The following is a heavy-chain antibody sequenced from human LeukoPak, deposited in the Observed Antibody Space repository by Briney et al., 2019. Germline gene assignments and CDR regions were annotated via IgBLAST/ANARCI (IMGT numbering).Heavy chain of an antibody. CDR3: ARAGRTGYFDY. CDR2: IKQDGSEK. Sequence: GGSLRLSCAASGFTVSSNYVSWVRQAPGKGLEWVANIKQDGSEKYYVDSVKGRFTISRDNAKNSLYLQMNSLRAEDTAVYYCARAGRTGYFDYWGQGTLVTVSS. J-gene: IGHJ4*02. D-gene: IGHD3-10*01. V-gene: IGHV3-7*01. CDR1: GFTVSSNY.